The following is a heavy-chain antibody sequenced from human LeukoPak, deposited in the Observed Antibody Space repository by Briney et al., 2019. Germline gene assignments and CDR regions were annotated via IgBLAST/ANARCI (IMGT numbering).Heavy chain of an antibody. CDR2: ISSSGSTV. CDR3: ARVPYYYDSSEHFDY. V-gene: IGHV3-11*04. J-gene: IGHJ4*02. Sequence: GGSLRLSCAASGFSFSKDWMSWVRQAPGKGLEWVSYISSSGSTVYYADSVKGRFTISRDNAKNSLYLQMNSLRAEDTAVYYCARVPYYYDSSEHFDYWGQGTLVTVSS. CDR1: GFSFSKDW. D-gene: IGHD3-22*01.